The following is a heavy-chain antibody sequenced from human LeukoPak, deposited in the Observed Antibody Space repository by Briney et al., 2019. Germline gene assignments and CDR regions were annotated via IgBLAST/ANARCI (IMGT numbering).Heavy chain of an antibody. D-gene: IGHD6-19*01. V-gene: IGHV4-59*01. Sequence: SETLSLTCTVSGGSISRCYWSWIRQSPGKGLEWIGYIYSSGSTNYNPSLKSRVTISIDTSKNQFSLRLSSVTAADTAVYYCARVGYTSGWTETYFDSRGQGTLVTVSS. J-gene: IGHJ4*02. CDR3: ARVGYTSGWTETYFDS. CDR1: GGSISRCY. CDR2: IYSSGST.